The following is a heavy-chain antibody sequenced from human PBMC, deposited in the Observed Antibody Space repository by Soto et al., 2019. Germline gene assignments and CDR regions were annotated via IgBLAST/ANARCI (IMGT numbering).Heavy chain of an antibody. D-gene: IGHD2-15*01. J-gene: IGHJ4*02. V-gene: IGHV6-1*01. CDR3: ARGRWSTFDN. CDR1: RDSVSSNNIA. Sequence: PSQTLSLTCALSRDSVSSNNIAWNWLRQSPWRGLEWLGRTYYRSKWYNEYAVSVRSRITINLDTSKNQFSLQLNSVTPEDTAVYYCARGRWSTFDNWGRGAQVTVSS. CDR2: TYYRSKWYN.